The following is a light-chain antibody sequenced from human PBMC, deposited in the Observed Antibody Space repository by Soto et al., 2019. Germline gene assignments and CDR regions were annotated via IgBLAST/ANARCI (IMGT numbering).Light chain of an antibody. CDR2: DDN. CDR1: SSDVGSYNL. J-gene: IGLJ2*01. Sequence: QSALTQPASVSGSPGQSITISCTGNSSDVGSYNLVSWYQQHPGKAPKLIIYDDNKRPSGVSNLFSGSKSGNTASLTISGLQAEDEADYYCCSYAVTNTFFGGGTKLTVL. CDR3: CSYAVTNTF. V-gene: IGLV2-23*01.